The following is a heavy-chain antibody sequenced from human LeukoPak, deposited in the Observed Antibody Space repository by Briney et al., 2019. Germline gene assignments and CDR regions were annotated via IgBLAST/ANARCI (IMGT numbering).Heavy chain of an antibody. CDR1: GYTFTGYY. CDR2: INPNSGGT. D-gene: IGHD1-14*01. Sequence: ASVKVSFKASGYTFTGYYMHWVRHPPGQGLEWMGWINPNSGGTNYAQKFQGRVTMTRDTSISTAYMELSRLRSDDTAVYYCARARRGFSNPDKRTPIDYWGQGTLVTVSS. J-gene: IGHJ4*02. CDR3: ARARRGFSNPDKRTPIDY. V-gene: IGHV1-2*02.